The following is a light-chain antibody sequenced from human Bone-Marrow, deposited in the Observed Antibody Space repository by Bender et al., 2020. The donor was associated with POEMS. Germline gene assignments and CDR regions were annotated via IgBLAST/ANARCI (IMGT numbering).Light chain of an antibody. Sequence: QSVLTQPPSVSGTPGQRVTISCSGSGSNIGGYPVNWYQQLPGTAPRLLIYTNNERPSGVPDRFSGSKSGNTASLTIAGLQAEDEADYYCSSFAGSYGVFGTGTKVTVL. J-gene: IGLJ1*01. V-gene: IGLV1-44*01. CDR2: TNN. CDR3: SSFAGSYGV. CDR1: GSNIGGYP.